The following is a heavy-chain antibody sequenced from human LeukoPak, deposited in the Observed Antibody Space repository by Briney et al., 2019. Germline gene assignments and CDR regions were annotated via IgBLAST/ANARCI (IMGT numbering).Heavy chain of an antibody. J-gene: IGHJ5*02. V-gene: IGHV1-18*04. CDR3: ARDTADILTGYYSSPHKSNWFDP. CDR1: GYTFTSYG. CDR2: ISAYNGKT. D-gene: IGHD3-9*01. Sequence: ASVNVSCKASGYTFTSYGISWVRQAPGQGLEGMGWISAYNGKTNYAQKLQGRVTMTTDTSTSTAYMELRSLRSDDTAVYYCARDTADILTGYYSSPHKSNWFDPWGQGTLVTVSS.